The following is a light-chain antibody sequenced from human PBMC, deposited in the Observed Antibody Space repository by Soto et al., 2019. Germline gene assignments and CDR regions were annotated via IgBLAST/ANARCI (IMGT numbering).Light chain of an antibody. Sequence: DIQMTQSPSFVSASVGDRVTITCRASQDVTFWLAWYQQRPGKAPNLLIFAASSLQSVVPSRFSGSGSGTDFTLTISSLQPEDFATYYCQQANSFPLTFGGGTRVEIK. CDR1: QDVTFW. J-gene: IGKJ4*01. CDR3: QQANSFPLT. CDR2: AAS. V-gene: IGKV1-12*01.